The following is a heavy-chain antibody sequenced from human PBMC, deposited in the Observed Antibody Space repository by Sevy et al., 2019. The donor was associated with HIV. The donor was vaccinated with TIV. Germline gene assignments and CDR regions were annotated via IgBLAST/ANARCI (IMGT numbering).Heavy chain of an antibody. V-gene: IGHV3-23*01. CDR2: ISGSGRFT. CDR1: EFTFSSYA. J-gene: IGHJ6*02. Sequence: GGSLRLSCSASEFTFSSYAMSWVRQAPGKGLEWVSSISGSGRFTYYADFVEGRFIISRDNSKNTLSVHLNSLRAEDTADYYCAKGFCSGATCPMDYYYYGMDVWGQGTTVTVSS. D-gene: IGHD2-15*01. CDR3: AKGFCSGATCPMDYYYYGMDV.